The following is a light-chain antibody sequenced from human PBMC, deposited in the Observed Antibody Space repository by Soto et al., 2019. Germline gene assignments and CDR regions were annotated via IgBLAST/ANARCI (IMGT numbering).Light chain of an antibody. V-gene: IGKV3-15*01. J-gene: IGKJ5*01. CDR2: GAS. Sequence: EIVMTQSPATLSMSPGERATLSCRASQSISSNLAWYQQKPGQAPRLLIYGASTRATGIPARFSGSGSGTDFTLTISSLQSEDFAIYYCQQYNNWPPLYTFGQGTRLEI. CDR3: QQYNNWPPLYT. CDR1: QSISSN.